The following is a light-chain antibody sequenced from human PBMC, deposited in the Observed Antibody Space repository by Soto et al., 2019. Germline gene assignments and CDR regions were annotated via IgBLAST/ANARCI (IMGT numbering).Light chain of an antibody. CDR3: QQYGSSRKT. Sequence: IVLTQSPGTLSLSPGERATLSCRASQSVSSSYLAWYQQKPGQAPRLLIYGASSRATGIPDRFSGSGSGTDFTLTISRLEPEDFAVYYCQQYGSSRKTFGGGTKVDIK. V-gene: IGKV3-20*01. CDR1: QSVSSSY. CDR2: GAS. J-gene: IGKJ4*01.